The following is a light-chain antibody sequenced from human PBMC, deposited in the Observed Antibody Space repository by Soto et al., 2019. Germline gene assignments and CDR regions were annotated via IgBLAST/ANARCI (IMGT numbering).Light chain of an antibody. Sequence: EIVLTQSPGTLSLSPGERATLSCRASQSVSNNYLAWYQQKPGQAPRLLIYGASNRATGIPDRFSGSGSGTEFTLTISSLQSEDFAVYYGQQYNNWPPSITFGQGTRLEIK. CDR2: GAS. CDR1: QSVSNN. V-gene: IGKV3D-15*01. J-gene: IGKJ5*01. CDR3: QQYNNWPPSIT.